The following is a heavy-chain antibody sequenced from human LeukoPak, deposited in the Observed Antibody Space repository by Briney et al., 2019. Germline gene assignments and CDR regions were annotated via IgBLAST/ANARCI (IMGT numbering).Heavy chain of an antibody. CDR3: ARIPGWFGELLYGEYYFDY. CDR2: IYPGDSDT. J-gene: IGHJ4*02. D-gene: IGHD3-10*01. V-gene: IGHV5-51*01. Sequence: GESLKISCKGSGYSFTSYWIGWVRQMPGKGLEWMGIIYPGDSDTRYSPSFQGRVTISADKSISTAYLQWSSLKASDTAMYYCARIPGWFGELLYGEYYFDYWGQGTLVTVSS. CDR1: GYSFTSYW.